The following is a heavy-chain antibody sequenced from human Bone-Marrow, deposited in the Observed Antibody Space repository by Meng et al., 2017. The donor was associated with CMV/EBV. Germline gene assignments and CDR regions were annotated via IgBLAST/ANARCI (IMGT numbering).Heavy chain of an antibody. V-gene: IGHV2-26*01. J-gene: IGHJ3*02. D-gene: IGHD1-7*01. CDR1: GFSLSNARMG. CDR2: IFSNDEK. CDR3: AHRPSGTTNNAFDI. Sequence: SGPTLVKPTETLTLTCTVSGFSLSNARMGVSWIRQPPGKALEWLAHIFSNDEKSYSTSLKSRLTISKDTSKSQVVLTMTNMDPVDTATYYCAHRPSGTTNNAFDIWGQGTMVAVSS.